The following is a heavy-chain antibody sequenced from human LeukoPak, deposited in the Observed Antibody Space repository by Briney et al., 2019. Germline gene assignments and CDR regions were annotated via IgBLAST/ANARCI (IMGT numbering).Heavy chain of an antibody. CDR3: ARDRGYYYDSSGIDY. J-gene: IGHJ4*02. CDR2: IIPIFGTV. D-gene: IGHD3-22*01. Sequence: SVKVSCKASGGTFSSYAISWVRQAPGQGLEWMGGIIPIFGTVNYAQKLQGRVTMTTDTSTSTAYMELRSLRSDDTAVYYCARDRGYYYDSSGIDYWGQGTLVTVSS. V-gene: IGHV1-69*05. CDR1: GGTFSSYA.